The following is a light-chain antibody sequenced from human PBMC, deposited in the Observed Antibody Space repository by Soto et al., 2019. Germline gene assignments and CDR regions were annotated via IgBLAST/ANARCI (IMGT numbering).Light chain of an antibody. Sequence: EIVVTQSPATLSVSPGERATLSCRASQSVGNNFAWYQQKPGQAPRLLIFATSTRATAVPARFSGSGSGTECTLTISSLQSEDFAVYYCQQYGDGPLTFGGGAKVEIE. J-gene: IGKJ4*01. V-gene: IGKV3-15*01. CDR1: QSVGNN. CDR2: ATS. CDR3: QQYGDGPLT.